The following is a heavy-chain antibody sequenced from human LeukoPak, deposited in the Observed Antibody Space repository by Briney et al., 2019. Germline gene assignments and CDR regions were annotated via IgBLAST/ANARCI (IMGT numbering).Heavy chain of an antibody. V-gene: IGHV4-59*01. CDR3: ARFSILRGSGVQYLNY. CDR2: IFYTGST. CDR1: GGSIADYY. Sequence: SETLSLTCTVSGGSIADYYWSWMRQPPGKGLERIGHIFYTGSTTYNPSLKSRVTMSVDTSKSQFSLKLSSVTPADTAVYYCARFSILRGSGVQYLNYWGQGTVVTLSS. J-gene: IGHJ4*02. D-gene: IGHD3-3*01.